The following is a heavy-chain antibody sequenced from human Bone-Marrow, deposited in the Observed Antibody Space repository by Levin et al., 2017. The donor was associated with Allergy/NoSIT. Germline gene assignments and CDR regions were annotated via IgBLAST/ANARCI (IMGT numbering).Heavy chain of an antibody. CDR1: GYTLSDYY. Sequence: ASVKVSCSVSGYTLSDYYIHWIRKTPGQGPEWIGWIDPTHGGTQFSEKFHDRLVLTRNSSINTAYMELGKLRSGDTALYYCARGGASSNDYWGRGTLVTVSS. CDR2: IDPTHGGT. V-gene: IGHV1-2*02. J-gene: IGHJ4*02. D-gene: IGHD6-13*01. CDR3: ARGGASSNDY.